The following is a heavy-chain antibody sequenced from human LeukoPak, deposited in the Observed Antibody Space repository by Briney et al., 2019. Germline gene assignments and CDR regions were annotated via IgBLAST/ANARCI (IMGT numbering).Heavy chain of an antibody. J-gene: IGHJ6*02. D-gene: IGHD3-22*01. CDR3: ARVLYYYDSSGYGYYYYGMDV. Sequence: SETLSLTCTVSGGSISSYYWSWIRQPPGKGLEWIGYIYYSGSTNYNPSLKSRVTISVDTPKNQFSLKLSSVTAADTAVYYCARVLYYYDSSGYGYYYYGMDVWGQGTTVTVSS. CDR1: GGSISSYY. V-gene: IGHV4-59*01. CDR2: IYYSGST.